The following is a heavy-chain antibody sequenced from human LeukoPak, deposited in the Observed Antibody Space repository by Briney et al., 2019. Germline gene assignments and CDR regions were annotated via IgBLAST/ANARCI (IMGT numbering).Heavy chain of an antibody. Sequence: GRSLRLSCAGSGFIFNNHAMHWVRQPPGKGLEWVSGISWNSGSIDYADSVKGRFTISRDNAKNSLYLQMNSLRVEDTAFYYCAKDNRRHYTSGPNPDSLHWGQGALVTVSS. D-gene: IGHD6-19*01. CDR1: GFIFNNHA. CDR3: AKDNRRHYTSGPNPDSLH. CDR2: ISWNSGSI. V-gene: IGHV3-9*01. J-gene: IGHJ4*02.